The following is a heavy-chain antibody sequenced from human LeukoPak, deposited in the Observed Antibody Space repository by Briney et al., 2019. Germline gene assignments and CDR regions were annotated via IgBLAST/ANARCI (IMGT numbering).Heavy chain of an antibody. V-gene: IGHV3-7*01. D-gene: IGHD2-2*01. CDR3: AKLAYCSSTSCHAFDI. CDR2: IKQDGSEK. CDR1: GFTLHDYT. J-gene: IGHJ3*02. Sequence: GGSLRLSCVVSGFTLHDYTMHWVRQALGKGLEWVASIKQDGSEKYYVDSVKGRFTISRDNAKNSLYLQMNSLRAEDTAVYYCAKLAYCSSTSCHAFDIWGQGTMVTVSS.